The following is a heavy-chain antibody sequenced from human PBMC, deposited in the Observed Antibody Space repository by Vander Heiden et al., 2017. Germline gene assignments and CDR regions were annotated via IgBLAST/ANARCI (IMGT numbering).Heavy chain of an antibody. D-gene: IGHD3-3*01. Sequence: QVQLVQSGAEVKKPGASVKVSCKASGYTFTSSYMPWVRQAPGQGLEWMGIINPSGGSTSYAQKFQGRVTMTRDTSTSTVYMELSSLRSEDTAVYYCAREVQLRSNYYYYYGMDVWGQGTTVTVSS. CDR2: INPSGGST. J-gene: IGHJ6*02. CDR1: GYTFTSSY. V-gene: IGHV1-46*01. CDR3: AREVQLRSNYYYYYGMDV.